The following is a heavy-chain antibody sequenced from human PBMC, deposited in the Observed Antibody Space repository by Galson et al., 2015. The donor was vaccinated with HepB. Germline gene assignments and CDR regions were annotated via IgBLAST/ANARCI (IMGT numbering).Heavy chain of an antibody. CDR1: GYIFTSYY. J-gene: IGHJ4*02. Sequence: SVKVSCKASGYIFTSYYMHWVRQAPGQGLEWMGIINPSGNYTKYAQKFQDKITMTRDTSTGTVYMELSGLRSDDTAVYYCVRADPEQHFDYWGQGTLVTVSS. CDR3: VRADPEQHFDY. CDR2: INPSGNYT. V-gene: IGHV1-46*01. D-gene: IGHD1/OR15-1a*01.